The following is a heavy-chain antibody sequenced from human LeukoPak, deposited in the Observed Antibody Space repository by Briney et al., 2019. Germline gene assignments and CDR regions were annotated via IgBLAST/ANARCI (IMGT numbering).Heavy chain of an antibody. CDR1: GGTFSSYA. Sequence: ASVKVSCKASGGTFSSYAISWVRQAPGQGLEWMGWISAYNGNTNYAQKLQGRVTMTTDTSTSTAYMELRSLRSDDTAVYYCARDFPTDCSSTSCYIPGYYGMDVWGQGTTVTVSS. CDR3: ARDFPTDCSSTSCYIPGYYGMDV. J-gene: IGHJ6*02. V-gene: IGHV1-18*01. CDR2: ISAYNGNT. D-gene: IGHD2-2*02.